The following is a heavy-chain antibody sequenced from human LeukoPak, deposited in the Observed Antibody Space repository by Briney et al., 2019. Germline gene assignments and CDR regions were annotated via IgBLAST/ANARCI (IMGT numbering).Heavy chain of an antibody. Sequence: GGSLRLSCAASGFTFSSYWMSWVRRAPGKGLEWVANIKQDGSEKYYVDSVKGRFTISRDNAKKSLYLQMNSLRAEDTAVYYCARLGSTNYYDSSGYYEPDYWGQGTLVTVSS. CDR2: IKQDGSEK. CDR1: GFTFSSYW. CDR3: ARLGSTNYYDSSGYYEPDY. J-gene: IGHJ4*02. D-gene: IGHD3-22*01. V-gene: IGHV3-7*01.